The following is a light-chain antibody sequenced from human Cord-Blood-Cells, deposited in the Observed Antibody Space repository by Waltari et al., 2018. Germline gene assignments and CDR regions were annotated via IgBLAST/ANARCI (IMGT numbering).Light chain of an antibody. Sequence: QSALTQPASVSGSPGQSITISCTGTSSDVGSYNLVSWYQQHTGKAPKLMIYEGSKRPSGVSNRFSGSKSGNTASLPISGLQAEDEADYYCCSYAGSSTVFGGGTKRTVL. CDR2: EGS. CDR3: CSYAGSSTV. CDR1: SSDVGSYNL. V-gene: IGLV2-23*01. J-gene: IGLJ3*02.